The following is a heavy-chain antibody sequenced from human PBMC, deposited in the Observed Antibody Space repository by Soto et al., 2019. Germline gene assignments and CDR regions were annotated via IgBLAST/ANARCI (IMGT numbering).Heavy chain of an antibody. V-gene: IGHV1-69*01. D-gene: IGHD3-10*01. CDR1: GGTFSSYA. Sequence: QVQLVQSGAEVQKPGSSGKVSCKASGGTFSSYAISWVRQAPGQGLEWMGGIIHIFGTANYAQKFQGRVTRTADESKRTAYMELSSLRAEDTAVYYCARDSVSYYDGSGSYLVYWGQGTLVTVSS. CDR3: ARDSVSYYDGSGSYLVY. J-gene: IGHJ4*02. CDR2: IIHIFGTA.